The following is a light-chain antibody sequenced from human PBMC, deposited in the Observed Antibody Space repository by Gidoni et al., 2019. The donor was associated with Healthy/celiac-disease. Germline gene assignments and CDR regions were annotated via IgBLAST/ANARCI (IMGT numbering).Light chain of an antibody. Sequence: EIVLTQSPATLSLSPGERDTPSCRASQSVSSYLAWYQQKPGQAPRLLIYDASNRATGIPARFSGSGSGTDFTLTISSLEPEDFAVYYCQQRSNWPRLTFGGGTKVEIK. CDR2: DAS. CDR3: QQRSNWPRLT. V-gene: IGKV3-11*01. J-gene: IGKJ4*01. CDR1: QSVSSY.